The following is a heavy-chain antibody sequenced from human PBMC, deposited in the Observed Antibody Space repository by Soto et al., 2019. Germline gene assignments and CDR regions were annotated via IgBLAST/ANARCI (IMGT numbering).Heavy chain of an antibody. J-gene: IGHJ4*02. CDR1: GFTFSSYS. V-gene: IGHV3-48*02. CDR2: ISSSSSTI. CDR3: AREVGTAMVTHYFDY. D-gene: IGHD5-18*01. Sequence: EVQLVESGGGLVQPGGSLRLSCAASGFTFSSYSMNWVRQAPGKGLEWVSYISSSSSTIYYADSVKGRFTISRDNAKNSLYLQMNSLRDEDTAVYYCAREVGTAMVTHYFDYWGQGTLVTVSS.